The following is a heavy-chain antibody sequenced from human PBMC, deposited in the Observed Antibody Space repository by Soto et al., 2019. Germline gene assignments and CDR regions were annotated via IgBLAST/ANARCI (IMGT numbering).Heavy chain of an antibody. CDR3: ARGPPPV. CDR2: IYHSGST. V-gene: IGHV4-30-2*01. Sequence: QVQLQESGSGLVKPSQTLSLTSGVSGGPISSGGYSWRWIRQPPRKSLKWTGYIYHSGSTYYNPSLKKRVTISVDRSKKTFSLKLTSVTAADRAVYYCARGPPPVWGQGTLVTVSS. CDR1: GGPISSGGYS. J-gene: IGHJ4*02.